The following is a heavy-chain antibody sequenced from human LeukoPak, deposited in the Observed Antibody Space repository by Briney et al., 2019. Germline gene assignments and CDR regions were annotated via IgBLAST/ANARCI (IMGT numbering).Heavy chain of an antibody. CDR1: GGSISSSSYY. V-gene: IGHV4-39*07. J-gene: IGHJ5*02. CDR3: ARAGFGELDGFFDP. Sequence: SETLSLTCTVSGGSISSSSYYWGWIRQPPGKGLEWIGSIYYSGSTYYNPSLKSRVTISVDTSKNQFSLKLSSVTAADTAVYYCARAGFGELDGFFDPWGQGTLVTVSS. D-gene: IGHD3-10*01. CDR2: IYYSGST.